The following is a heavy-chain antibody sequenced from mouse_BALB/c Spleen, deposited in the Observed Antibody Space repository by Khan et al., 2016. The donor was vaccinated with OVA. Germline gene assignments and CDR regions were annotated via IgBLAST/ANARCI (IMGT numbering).Heavy chain of an antibody. D-gene: IGHD2-14*01. CDR1: GYTFTTAG. J-gene: IGHJ4*01. CDR2: INTHSGVP. Sequence: QIQLVQSGPELKKPGETVRISCKASGYTFTTAGIQWVQKMPGKGLKWIGWINTHSGVPKYAEDFKGRFAFSLEISVNTAYLQLTNIKNEDTATDVCARGGAAYSRYDGGAMEYWGQGTSVTVSS. CDR3: ARGGAAYSRYDGGAMEY. V-gene: IGHV9-4*02.